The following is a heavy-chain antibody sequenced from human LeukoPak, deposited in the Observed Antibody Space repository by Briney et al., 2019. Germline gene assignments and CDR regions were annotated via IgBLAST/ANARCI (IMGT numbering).Heavy chain of an antibody. CDR3: ASTITTDETRWVWEHEYFQH. D-gene: IGHD3-22*01. CDR2: ISGSGGST. Sequence: PGGSLRLSYAASGFTFSIYWMSWVRQAPGKGLEWVSAISGSGGSTYYADSVKGRFTISRDNSKNTLYLQMNSLRAEDTAVYYCASTITTDETRWVWEHEYFQHWGQGTLVTVSS. V-gene: IGHV3-23*01. J-gene: IGHJ1*01. CDR1: GFTFSIYW.